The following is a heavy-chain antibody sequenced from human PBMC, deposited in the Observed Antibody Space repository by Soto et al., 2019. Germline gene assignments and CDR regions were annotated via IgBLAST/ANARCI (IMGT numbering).Heavy chain of an antibody. J-gene: IGHJ6*02. Sequence: EVQLVESGGDLVQPGGSLRLSCAPSGFTFSDYWMSWVRQAPGKGLEWVANIKPDGSDQYCADSVKGRFTVSRDNARNSLYLQMHSLRAEDTAVYYCAKRAIFGPIPGGMDVWGQGTTVTVSS. D-gene: IGHD3-3*01. CDR3: AKRAIFGPIPGGMDV. V-gene: IGHV3-7*03. CDR2: IKPDGSDQ. CDR1: GFTFSDYW.